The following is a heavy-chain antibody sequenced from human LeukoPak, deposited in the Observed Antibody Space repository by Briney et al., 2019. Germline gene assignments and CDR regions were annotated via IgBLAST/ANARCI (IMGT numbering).Heavy chain of an antibody. CDR3: AKDKAPLYSGYDWDLDF. Sequence: GRSLRLSCAASGFTFHQYAIHWVRQVPGKGLERVSGISWNSGSIGYADSVRGRFTISRDNAKNSVYLQMNSLRAEDTALYYCAKDKAPLYSGYDWDLDFWGQGTLVIVSS. V-gene: IGHV3-9*01. CDR2: ISWNSGSI. J-gene: IGHJ4*02. CDR1: GFTFHQYA. D-gene: IGHD5-12*01.